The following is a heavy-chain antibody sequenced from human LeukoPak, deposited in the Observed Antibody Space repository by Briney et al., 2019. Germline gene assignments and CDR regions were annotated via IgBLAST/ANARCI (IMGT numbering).Heavy chain of an antibody. D-gene: IGHD3/OR15-3a*01. CDR2: ISSSSSTI. J-gene: IGHJ4*02. Sequence: GGSLRLSCAASGFTFSSYSMNWVRQAPGKGLEWVSYISSSSSTIYYADSVKGRFTISRDNAKSSLYLQMNSLRAEDTAVYYCARARGLDYLDYWGQGTLVTVSS. V-gene: IGHV3-48*01. CDR3: ARARGLDYLDY. CDR1: GFTFSSYS.